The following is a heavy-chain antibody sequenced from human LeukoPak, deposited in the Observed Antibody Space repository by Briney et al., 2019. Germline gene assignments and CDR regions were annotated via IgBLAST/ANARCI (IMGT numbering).Heavy chain of an antibody. CDR3: ARGGGGNYRDY. V-gene: IGHV3-66*02. CDR1: GFTVSSSY. CDR2: IYSGGTT. J-gene: IGHJ4*02. D-gene: IGHD1-26*01. Sequence: GGSLRLSCAASGFTVSSSYMSWVRQVPGKGLEWVSVIYSGGTTYYADSVKGRFTISRDNSKNTLYLQMNSLRVEDTAVYYCARGGGGNYRDYWGQGTLVTVSS.